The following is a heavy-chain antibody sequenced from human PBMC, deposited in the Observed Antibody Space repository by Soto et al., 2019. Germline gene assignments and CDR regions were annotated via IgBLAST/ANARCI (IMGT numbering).Heavy chain of an antibody. D-gene: IGHD2-15*01. V-gene: IGHV3-23*01. Sequence: LRRSCAASGFTFSSYAMSWVRQAPGKGLEWVSAISGSGGSTYYADSVKGRFTISRDNSRNTLYLQMNSLRAEDTAVYYCAKDRVVVADNWFDPWGQGTLVTVSS. J-gene: IGHJ5*02. CDR3: AKDRVVVADNWFDP. CDR2: ISGSGGST. CDR1: GFTFSSYA.